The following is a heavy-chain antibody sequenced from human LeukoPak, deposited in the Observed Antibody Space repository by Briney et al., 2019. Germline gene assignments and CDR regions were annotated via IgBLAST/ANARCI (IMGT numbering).Heavy chain of an antibody. V-gene: IGHV1-8*03. D-gene: IGHD3-3*01. CDR2: MNPNSGNT. J-gene: IGHJ3*02. Sequence: GASVKVSCKASGYTFTSYDINWVRQATGQGLEWMGWMNPNSGNTGYAQKFQGRVTITRNTSISTAYMELSSLRSEDTAVYYCARSRRDGGYYDFWSGPDAFDIWGQGTMVTVSS. CDR1: GYTFTSYD. CDR3: ARSRRDGGYYDFWSGPDAFDI.